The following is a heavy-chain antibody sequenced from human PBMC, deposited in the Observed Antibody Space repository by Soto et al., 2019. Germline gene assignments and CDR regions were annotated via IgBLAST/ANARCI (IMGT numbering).Heavy chain of an antibody. CDR3: AGGTGYSIHYGMDV. CDR2: IIPIFGTA. D-gene: IGHD3-9*01. CDR1: GGTFSSYA. V-gene: IGHV1-69*06. J-gene: IGHJ6*02. Sequence: WASVKVSCKASGGTFSSYAISWVRQAPGQGLEWMGGIIPIFGTANYAQKFQGRVTITADKSTSTAYMELSSLRSEDTAVYYCAGGTGYSIHYGMDVWGQGTTVTVSS.